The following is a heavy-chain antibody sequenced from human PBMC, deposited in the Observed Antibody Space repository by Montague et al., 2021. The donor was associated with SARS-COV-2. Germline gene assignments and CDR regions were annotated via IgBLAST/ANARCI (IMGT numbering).Heavy chain of an antibody. D-gene: IGHD5-18*01. CDR1: GGSISRGYYN. Sequence: TLSLTCTVSGGSISRGYYNWSRIRLPAGKGLEWIGRIYRSGSPNYSPPLESRVVLSVDTSRNQFSMKMTSVTAADTAMYYCARGVDTGVVTVTGGFDSWGQGTLVIVSS. CDR3: ARGVDTGVVTVTGGFDS. V-gene: IGHV4-61*02. J-gene: IGHJ4*02. CDR2: IYRSGSP.